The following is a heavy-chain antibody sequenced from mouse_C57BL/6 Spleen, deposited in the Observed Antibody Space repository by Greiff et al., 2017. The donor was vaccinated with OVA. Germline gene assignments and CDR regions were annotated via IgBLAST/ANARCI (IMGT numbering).Heavy chain of an antibody. D-gene: IGHD1-2*01. CDR2: IDPETGGT. CDR1: GYTFTDYE. V-gene: IGHV1-15*01. Sequence: QVQLQQSGAELVRPGASVTLSCKASGYTFTDYEMHWVKQTPVHGLEWIGAIDPETGGTAYNQKFKGKAILTADKSSSTAYMELRSLTSEDSAVYYRTRLLRPAMDYWGQGTSVTVSS. J-gene: IGHJ4*01. CDR3: TRLLRPAMDY.